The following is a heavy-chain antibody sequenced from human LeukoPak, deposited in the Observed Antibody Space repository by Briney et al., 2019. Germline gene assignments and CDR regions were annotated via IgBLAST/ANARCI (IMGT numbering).Heavy chain of an antibody. J-gene: IGHJ4*02. V-gene: IGHV3-21*01. CDR2: ISTSSSYK. CDR1: GFTFSSYT. D-gene: IGHD4-11*01. Sequence: GGSLRLSCAVSGFTFSSYTMHWVRQAPGKGLEWVSTISTSSSYKYYADPVRGRFTISRDNAKNSLYLQMNSLRAEDTAIYYCARDLEDYNNYGEMAIWGQGALVTVSS. CDR3: ARDLEDYNNYGEMAI.